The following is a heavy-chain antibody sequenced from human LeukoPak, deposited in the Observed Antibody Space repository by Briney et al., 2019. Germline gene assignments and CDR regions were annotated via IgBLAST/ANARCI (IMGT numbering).Heavy chain of an antibody. J-gene: IGHJ3*02. V-gene: IGHV4-61*08. CDR3: ARRESGSYGFGNTFDI. D-gene: IGHD1-26*01. CDR1: GGSISSGDYY. Sequence: KPSETLSLTCTVSGGSISSGDYYWSWIRQPPGKGLEWIGYIYYSGSTNYNPSLKSRVTISVDTSKNQFSLKLSSVTAADTAVYYCARRESGSYGFGNTFDIWGQGTMVTVSS. CDR2: IYYSGST.